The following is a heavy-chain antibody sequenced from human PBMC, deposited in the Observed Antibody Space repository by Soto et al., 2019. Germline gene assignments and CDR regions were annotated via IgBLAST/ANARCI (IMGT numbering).Heavy chain of an antibody. J-gene: IGHJ6*02. D-gene: IGHD3-3*01. CDR3: ASEGYYDFWSGYPGPYGMDV. CDR1: GYTFTGYY. V-gene: IGHV1-2*04. CDR2: INPNSGGT. Sequence: AAVKVSCKASGYTFTGYYMHWVRQAPGQGLEWMGWINPNSGGTNYAQKFQGWVTMTRDTSISTAYMELSRLRSDDTAVYYCASEGYYDFWSGYPGPYGMDVWGQGTPVTV.